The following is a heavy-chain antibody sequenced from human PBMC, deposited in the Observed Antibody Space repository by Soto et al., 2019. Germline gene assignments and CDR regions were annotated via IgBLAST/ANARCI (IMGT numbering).Heavy chain of an antibody. D-gene: IGHD3-22*01. CDR2: INAGNGNT. CDR1: GYTFTSYA. J-gene: IGHJ4*02. V-gene: IGHV1-3*01. Sequence: ASVKVSCKASGYTFTSYAMHWVRQAPGQRLEWMGWINAGNGNTKYSQKLQGRVTLTRDTSASTAYMELSSLRSEDTAVYYCARAEYYYDSSGYLISDYWGQGTLVTVS. CDR3: ARAEYYYDSSGYLISDY.